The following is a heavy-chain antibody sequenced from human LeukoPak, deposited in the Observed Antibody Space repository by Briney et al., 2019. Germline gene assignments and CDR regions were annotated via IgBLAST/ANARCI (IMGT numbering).Heavy chain of an antibody. J-gene: IGHJ4*02. Sequence: SETLSLTCTVSGDSISSYYWSWIRQPPGKGLEWIGYIYYSGSTNYNSSLKSRVTISVDTSKNQFSLKLSSVTAADTAVYYCARENYYFDYWGQGTLVTVSS. CDR2: IYYSGST. CDR1: GDSISSYY. CDR3: ARENYYFDY. V-gene: IGHV4-59*01.